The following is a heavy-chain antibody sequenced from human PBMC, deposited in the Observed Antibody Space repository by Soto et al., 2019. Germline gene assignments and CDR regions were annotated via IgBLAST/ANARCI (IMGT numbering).Heavy chain of an antibody. V-gene: IGHV3-30*18. CDR2: ISYDGSNK. J-gene: IGHJ6*02. CDR1: GFTFSSYG. Sequence: GGSLRLSCAASGFTFSSYGMHWVRQAPGKGLEWVAVISYDGSNKYYADSVKGRFTISRDNSKNTLYLQMNSLRAEDTAVYYCAKGLSYSYGYSDYYYGMDLWGQGTTVTVSS. D-gene: IGHD5-18*01. CDR3: AKGLSYSYGYSDYYYGMDL.